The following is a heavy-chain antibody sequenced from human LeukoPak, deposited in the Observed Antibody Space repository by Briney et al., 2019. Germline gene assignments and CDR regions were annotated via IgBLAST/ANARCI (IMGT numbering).Heavy chain of an antibody. Sequence: KPSETLSLTCTVSGGSTINYFRSWIRQPAGKGLEWIGHISSSGTTHYNPSLNNRVTISLDASTSQFSLHLNSVTAADTAVYFCARAEGSGSGAYPLDYWGQGILVTVSS. CDR2: ISSSGTT. CDR1: GGSTINYF. D-gene: IGHD3-10*01. J-gene: IGHJ4*02. CDR3: ARAEGSGSGAYPLDY. V-gene: IGHV4-4*07.